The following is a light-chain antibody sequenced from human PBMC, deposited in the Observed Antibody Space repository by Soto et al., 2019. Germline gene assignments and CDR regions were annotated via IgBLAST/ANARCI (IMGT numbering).Light chain of an antibody. CDR1: QSVSGW. CDR3: QQYETFAGT. J-gene: IGKJ1*01. V-gene: IGKV1-5*01. CDR2: DAS. Sequence: DIQMTQSPSTLSASVGDTVTVTCRASQSVSGWLAWYQQKPGEAPKLLIYDASALPRGAPSRFSGSGSGTKVPLTIASLQPDDFATAYGQQYETFAGTFGPGTKVEI.